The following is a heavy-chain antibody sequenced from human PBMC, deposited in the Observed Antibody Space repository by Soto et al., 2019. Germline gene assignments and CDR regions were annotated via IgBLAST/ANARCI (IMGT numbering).Heavy chain of an antibody. D-gene: IGHD5-12*01. CDR1: GGSISSGSYY. CDR3: ARGVVEMATIGWYFDL. V-gene: IGHV4-61*01. Sequence: SETLSLTCTVSGGSISSGSYYWSWIRQPPGKGLEWIGYIYYSGSTNYNPSLKNRVTISVDTSKNQFSLKLSSVTAADTAVYYCARGVVEMATIGWYFDLWGLGTLVTVSS. CDR2: IYYSGST. J-gene: IGHJ2*01.